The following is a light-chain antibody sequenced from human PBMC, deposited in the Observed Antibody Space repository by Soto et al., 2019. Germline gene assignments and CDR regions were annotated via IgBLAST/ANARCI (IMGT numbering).Light chain of an antibody. CDR2: QDT. J-gene: IGLJ2*01. V-gene: IGLV3-1*01. CDR3: QAWDSVSDVV. Sequence: SYELTQPPSVSVSPGQTASITCSGDKLGDKFTCWYQQKQGQSPVLLIYQDTRRPSGIPERFSGSNSGNTTTLTISGTQAMDEADYYCQAWDSVSDVVFGGGTKLTVL. CDR1: KLGDKF.